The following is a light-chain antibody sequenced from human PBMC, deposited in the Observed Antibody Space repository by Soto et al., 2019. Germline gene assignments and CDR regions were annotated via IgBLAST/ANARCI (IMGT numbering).Light chain of an antibody. V-gene: IGKV1-9*01. J-gene: IGKJ5*01. CDR3: QQANSFPLT. CDR2: GAS. CDR1: QGVRSY. Sequence: IQLTQYPSSLSASVGDRVTITCRASQGVRSYLAWFQQRPGKAPKLLIFGASTLQNGVPARFSGAGVGTEFTLTITSLQPEDFATYYCQQANSFPLTFGQGTRLVIK.